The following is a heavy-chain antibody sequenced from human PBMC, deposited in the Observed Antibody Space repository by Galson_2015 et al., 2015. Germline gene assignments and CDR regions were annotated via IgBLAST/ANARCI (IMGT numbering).Heavy chain of an antibody. CDR2: VSSDGTDK. CDR3: ARERISGYYNDY. J-gene: IGHJ4*02. V-gene: IGHV3-30*15. Sequence: SLRLSCAASGFTFTTHAMHWVRQAPGKGLEWVAVVSSDGTDKYYAGSVRDQFTISRDNSKNTLYLQMSSLRAEDTAVYYCARERISGYYNDYWGQGTLVTVSS. D-gene: IGHD3-22*01. CDR1: GFTFTTHA.